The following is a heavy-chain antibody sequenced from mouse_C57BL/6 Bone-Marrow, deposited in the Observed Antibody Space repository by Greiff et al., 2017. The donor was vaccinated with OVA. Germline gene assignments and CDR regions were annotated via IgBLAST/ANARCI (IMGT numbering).Heavy chain of an antibody. V-gene: IGHV5-17*01. D-gene: IGHD1-1*01. CDR2: ISSGSSTI. J-gene: IGHJ1*03. Sequence: EVQVVESGGGLVKPGGSLKLSCAASGFTFSDYGMHWVRQAPEKGLEWVAYISSGSSTIYYADTVKGRFTISRDNAKNTLFLQMTSLRSEETAMYYCARDYYGSSHWYFDVWGTGTTVTVSS. CDR1: GFTFSDYG. CDR3: ARDYYGSSHWYFDV.